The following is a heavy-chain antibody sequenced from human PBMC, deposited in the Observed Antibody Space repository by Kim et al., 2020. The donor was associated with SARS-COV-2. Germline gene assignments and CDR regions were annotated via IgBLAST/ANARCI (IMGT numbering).Heavy chain of an antibody. Sequence: FNGRFTISRDNAKHSLYLQMNSLRAEDSALYYCAKGNYDSSGYYPEFFGYWGQGTLVTVSS. D-gene: IGHD3-22*01. J-gene: IGHJ4*02. CDR3: AKGNYDSSGYYPEFFGY. V-gene: IGHV3-9*01.